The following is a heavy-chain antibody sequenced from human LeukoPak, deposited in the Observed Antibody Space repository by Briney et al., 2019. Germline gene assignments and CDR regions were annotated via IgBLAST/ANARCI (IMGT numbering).Heavy chain of an antibody. J-gene: IGHJ5*02. CDR3: AREEVTGWFYP. V-gene: IGHV4-34*01. D-gene: IGHD2-21*02. CDR2: INHSGST. Sequence: KPSETLSLTCAVYGGSFSGYYWSWIRQPPGKGLEWIGEINHSGSTNYNPSLKSRVTISVDTSKNQFSLKLSSVTAADTAVYYCAREEVTGWFYPWGEGTLVTVSS. CDR1: GGSFSGYY.